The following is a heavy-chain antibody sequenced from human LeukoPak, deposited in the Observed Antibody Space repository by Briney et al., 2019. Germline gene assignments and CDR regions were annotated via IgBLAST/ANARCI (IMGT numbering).Heavy chain of an antibody. J-gene: IGHJ4*02. CDR2: IYYSGST. V-gene: IGHV4-59*12. Sequence: SETLSLTCTVSGGSISSYYWSWIRQPPGKGLEWIGYIYYSGSTYYNPSLKSRVTISVDTSKNQFSLKLSSVTAADTAVYYCARDIRGIEVGATESLGYWGQGTLVTVSS. CDR3: ARDIRGIEVGATESLGY. D-gene: IGHD1-26*01. CDR1: GGSISSYY.